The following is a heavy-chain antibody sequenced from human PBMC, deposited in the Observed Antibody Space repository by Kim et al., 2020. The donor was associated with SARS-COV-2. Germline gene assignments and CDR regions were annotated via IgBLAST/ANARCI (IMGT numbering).Heavy chain of an antibody. D-gene: IGHD1-26*01. J-gene: IGHJ4*02. CDR1: GFTVSSNY. V-gene: IGHV3-53*01. CDR3: ARGGSGSYTPFDY. CDR2: IYSGGST. Sequence: GGSLRLSCAASGFTVSSNYMSWVRQAPGKGLEWVSVIYSGGSTYYADSVKGRFTISRDNSKNTLYLQMNSLRAEDTAVYYCARGGSGSYTPFDYWGQGTLVTVSS.